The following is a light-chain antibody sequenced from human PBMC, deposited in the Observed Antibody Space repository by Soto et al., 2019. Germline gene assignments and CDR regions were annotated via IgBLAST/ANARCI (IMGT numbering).Light chain of an antibody. Sequence: DIQMTQSPSTLSGSVGDRVTITCRASQTISSWLAWYQQKPGKAPNLLIYAASTLQSGVPSRFSGSGSGTDFTLTISSLQPEDFATYYCQQLNTYPITFGQGTRLEIK. V-gene: IGKV1-9*01. J-gene: IGKJ5*01. CDR1: QTISSW. CDR2: AAS. CDR3: QQLNTYPIT.